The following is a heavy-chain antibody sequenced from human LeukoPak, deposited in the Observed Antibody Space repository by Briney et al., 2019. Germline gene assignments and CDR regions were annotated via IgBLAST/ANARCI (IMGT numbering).Heavy chain of an antibody. CDR3: ARPTFSFDSSGYFDY. J-gene: IGHJ4*02. Sequence: GGSLRLSCSASGFTFSIAAMHWVRQAPGKGLEWVSYISSSGSPTHYADSVKGRLTISRDNAKNSLYLQMTSLRDEDTAVYYCARPTFSFDSSGYFDYWGQGTLVTVSS. CDR2: ISSSGSPT. V-gene: IGHV3-48*02. D-gene: IGHD3-22*01. CDR1: GFTFSIAA.